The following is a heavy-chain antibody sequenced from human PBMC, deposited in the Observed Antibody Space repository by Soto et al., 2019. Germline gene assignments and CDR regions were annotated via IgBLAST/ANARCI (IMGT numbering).Heavy chain of an antibody. D-gene: IGHD6-13*01. CDR3: ARGLSGHSNLGAC. CDR2: IIPIFGTA. J-gene: IGHJ4*02. Sequence: SVKVSCKASGGTFSSYAISWVRQAPGQGLEWMGGIIPIFGTANYAQKFQGRVTITADESTSTAYMELSSLRSEDTAVYYCARGLSGHSNLGACWGQGTLVTVSS. CDR1: GGTFSSYA. V-gene: IGHV1-69*13.